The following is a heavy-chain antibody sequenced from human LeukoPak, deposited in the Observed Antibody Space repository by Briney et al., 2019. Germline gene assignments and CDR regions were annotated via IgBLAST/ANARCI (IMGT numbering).Heavy chain of an antibody. CDR1: GFTFSSYA. CDR2: ISYDGSNK. V-gene: IGHV3-30-3*01. D-gene: IGHD6-19*01. CDR3: ARDLSGSGWYSDY. Sequence: GGSLRLSCAASGFTFSSYAMHWVRQAPGKGLEWVAVISYDGSNKYYADSVKGRFTISRDNSKNTLYLQMNSLRAEDTAVYYCARDLSGSGWYSDYWGQGTLVPVSS. J-gene: IGHJ4*02.